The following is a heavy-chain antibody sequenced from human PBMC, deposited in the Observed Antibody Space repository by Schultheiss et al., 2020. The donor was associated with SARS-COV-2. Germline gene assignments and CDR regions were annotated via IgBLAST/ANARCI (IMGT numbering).Heavy chain of an antibody. Sequence: ASVKVSCKASGYTFTSYAMHWVRQAPGQRLEWMGWINAGNGNTKYSQKFQGRVTITRDTSASTAYMELSSLRCEDTAVYYCVLLRGGATNFDYWGQGTLVTVSS. CDR3: VLLRGGATNFDY. CDR1: GYTFTSYA. V-gene: IGHV1-3*01. D-gene: IGHD1-26*01. J-gene: IGHJ4*02. CDR2: INAGNGNT.